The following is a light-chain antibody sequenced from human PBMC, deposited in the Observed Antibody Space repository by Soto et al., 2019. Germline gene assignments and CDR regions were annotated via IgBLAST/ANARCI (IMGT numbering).Light chain of an antibody. J-gene: IGKJ1*01. V-gene: IGKV1-39*01. Sequence: DIQMTQSPSSLSASVGDRVSITCRASQIVKNYLHWYQQKSGSAPKLLIFATSNLQDGVPSRFSGTGPGTHFTLTLSSQKPEDFATYFCQQTYNPPQTFGPGTKVEI. CDR1: QIVKNY. CDR2: ATS. CDR3: QQTYNPPQT.